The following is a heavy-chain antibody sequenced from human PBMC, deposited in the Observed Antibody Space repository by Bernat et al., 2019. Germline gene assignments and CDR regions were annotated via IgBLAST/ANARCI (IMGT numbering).Heavy chain of an antibody. CDR3: ARVAEQWLVLYSPDDAFDI. V-gene: IGHV4-31*03. D-gene: IGHD6-19*01. Sequence: QVQLQESGPGLVKPSQTLSLTSTVSGGSISSGGYYWSWIRQHPGKGLEWIGYIYYSGSTYYNPSLKSRVTISVDTSKNQFSLKLSSVTAADTAVYYCARVAEQWLVLYSPDDAFDIWGQGTMVTVSS. CDR1: GGSISSGGYY. CDR2: IYYSGST. J-gene: IGHJ3*02.